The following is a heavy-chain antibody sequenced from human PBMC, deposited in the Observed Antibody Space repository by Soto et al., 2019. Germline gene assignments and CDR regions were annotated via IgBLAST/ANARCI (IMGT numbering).Heavy chain of an antibody. V-gene: IGHV1-69*13. CDR1: GGTFSSYA. CDR2: IIPIFGTA. Sequence: SVKVSCKASGGTFSSYAISWVRQAPGQGLEWMGGIIPIFGTANYAQKFQGRVTITADEXTSTAYMELSSLRSEDTAVYYCARDQPSNLFRSSSAYYYGMDVWGQ. D-gene: IGHD6-6*01. J-gene: IGHJ6*02. CDR3: ARDQPSNLFRSSSAYYYGMDV.